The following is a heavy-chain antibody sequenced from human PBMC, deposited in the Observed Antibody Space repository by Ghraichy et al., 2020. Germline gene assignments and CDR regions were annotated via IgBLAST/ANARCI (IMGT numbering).Heavy chain of an antibody. J-gene: IGHJ3*02. CDR3: ARARTVNDDALNI. CDR1: GFTFSSSD. Sequence: GGSLRLSCAASGFTFSSSDMHWVRQGAGKGLEWVSAIDVDGNTFYPDSVRGRFNISRANAENSLYLQMNSLRAGDSAVYYCARARTVNDDALNIWGQGTMVTVSS. D-gene: IGHD4-11*01. CDR2: IDVDGNT. V-gene: IGHV3-13*01.